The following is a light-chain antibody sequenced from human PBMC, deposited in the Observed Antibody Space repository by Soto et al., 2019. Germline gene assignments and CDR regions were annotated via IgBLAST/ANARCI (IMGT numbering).Light chain of an antibody. CDR2: GAS. Sequence: EIVLTQSPGTLSLSPGEGSTLSCRASQSVNSDSLAWYQQKPGQAPRLLIYGASTRATGIPDRFRGSGSGTDFTLTISGLEPEDFAVYWCQQYGSSLTFGQGTTGDIK. J-gene: IGKJ1*01. CDR3: QQYGSSLT. V-gene: IGKV3-20*01. CDR1: QSVNSDS.